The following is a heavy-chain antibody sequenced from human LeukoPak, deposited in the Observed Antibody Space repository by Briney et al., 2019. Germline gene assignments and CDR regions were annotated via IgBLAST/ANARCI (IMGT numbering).Heavy chain of an antibody. V-gene: IGHV3-9*01. Sequence: GGSLRLSCAASGFTFDDYAMHCVRQAPGEGLEWVSGISLNSGSIGYADSVKGRFTISRDNAKNSLYLQMNSLRAEDTALYYCGKDLGRGDWNGMGYWGQGTLVTVSS. CDR2: ISLNSGSI. J-gene: IGHJ4*02. CDR3: GKDLGRGDWNGMGY. CDR1: GFTFDDYA. D-gene: IGHD2-21*02.